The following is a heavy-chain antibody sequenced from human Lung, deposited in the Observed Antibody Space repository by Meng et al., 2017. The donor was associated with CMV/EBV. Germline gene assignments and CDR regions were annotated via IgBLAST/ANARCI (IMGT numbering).Heavy chain of an antibody. Sequence: SGGTFRRDAINWVRQARGQGLEWMGGLIPLLGIATYAQKFQDRVTITPDKSTSTAYMELRSLRSEDTAVYYCARLAECSGGSCYFDYWGQGTLVTVSS. V-gene: IGHV1-69*10. CDR3: ARLAECSGGSCYFDY. J-gene: IGHJ4*02. CDR1: GGTFRRDA. CDR2: LIPLLGIA. D-gene: IGHD2-15*01.